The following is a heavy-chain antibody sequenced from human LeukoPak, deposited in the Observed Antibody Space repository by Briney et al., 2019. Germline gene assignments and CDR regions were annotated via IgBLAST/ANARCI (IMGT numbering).Heavy chain of an antibody. CDR1: GFTFSSYA. J-gene: IGHJ4*02. CDR3: AKDRAIFGVDLLYYFDY. D-gene: IGHD3-3*01. V-gene: IGHV3-9*01. Sequence: PGGSLRLSCAASGFTFSSYAMHWVRQAPGKGLEWVSGISWNSGSIGYADSVKGRFTISRDNAKNSLYLQMNSLRAEDTALYYCAKDRAIFGVDLLYYFDYWGQGTLVTVSS. CDR2: ISWNSGSI.